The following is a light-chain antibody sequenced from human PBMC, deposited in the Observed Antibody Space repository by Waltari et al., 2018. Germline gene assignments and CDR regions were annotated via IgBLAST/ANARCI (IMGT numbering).Light chain of an antibody. J-gene: IGLJ3*02. CDR3: SSFESSRTCV. CDR2: EVT. Sequence: QSALTQPASVSGSPGQSITISCSGTSADIGRYNLVAWYQQLPGNAPKLVIYEVTERPSELSNRFSGSKSGNTASLTISGLQAEDEADYYCSSFESSRTCVFGGGTKLTVL. V-gene: IGLV2-23*02. CDR1: SADIGRYNL.